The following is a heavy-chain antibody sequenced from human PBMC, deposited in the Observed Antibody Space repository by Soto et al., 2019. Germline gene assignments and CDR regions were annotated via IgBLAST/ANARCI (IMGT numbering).Heavy chain of an antibody. Sequence: QITLKESGPTLVKPTQTLTLTCTFSGFSLSTSGVGVGWIRQPPGKALEWLAIIYWDDEKRYSPSLKTRLTLTKDTSKTQVVLTMTNVDPVDTATYYCAHRAYFDSGKQFDYWGQGTLVSVSS. J-gene: IGHJ4*02. CDR2: IYWDDEK. CDR1: GFSLSTSGVG. V-gene: IGHV2-5*02. CDR3: AHRAYFDSGKQFDY. D-gene: IGHD3-10*01.